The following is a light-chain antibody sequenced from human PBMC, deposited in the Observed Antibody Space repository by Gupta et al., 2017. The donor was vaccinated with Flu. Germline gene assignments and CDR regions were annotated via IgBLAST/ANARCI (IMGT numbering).Light chain of an antibody. V-gene: IGLV2-11*01. Sequence: TSRDVGDYNYVSWYQQHPGKAPKLMIYDVSKRPSGVPDRFSGYKSGNTASLTISGLQAEDEADYYCCSYAGSYTWVFGGGTKLTVL. CDR3: CSYAGSYTWV. CDR1: SRDVGDYNY. J-gene: IGLJ3*02. CDR2: DVS.